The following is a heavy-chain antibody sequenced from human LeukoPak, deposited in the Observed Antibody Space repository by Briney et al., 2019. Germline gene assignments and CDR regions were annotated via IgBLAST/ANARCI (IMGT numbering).Heavy chain of an antibody. CDR2: IKQDGSET. J-gene: IGHJ5*02. D-gene: IGHD3-3*01. Sequence: GRSLRLSCAASGFAMRTYWMSWLRQAPGKGPEWVAHIKQDGSETYYVDSVKGRFTISRDNARNSLWLQMYSLRGEDTAIYYCARSISVEGDAWGQGTLVTVSS. V-gene: IGHV3-7*01. CDR3: ARSISVEGDA. CDR1: GFAMRTYW.